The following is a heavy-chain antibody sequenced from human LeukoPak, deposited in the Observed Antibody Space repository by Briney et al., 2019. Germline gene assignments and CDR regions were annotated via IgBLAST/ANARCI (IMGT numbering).Heavy chain of an antibody. CDR3: ARRIRFWSGYTGYFDY. V-gene: IGHV4-4*02. CDR1: GGSISSSNW. CDR2: IYHSGST. Sequence: EPSETLSLTCAVSGGSISSSNWWSWVRQPPGKGLEWIGEIYHSGSTNYNPSLKSRVTISVDKSKNQFSLKLSSVTAADTAEYYCARRIRFWSGYTGYFDYWGQGTLVTVSS. J-gene: IGHJ4*02. D-gene: IGHD3-3*01.